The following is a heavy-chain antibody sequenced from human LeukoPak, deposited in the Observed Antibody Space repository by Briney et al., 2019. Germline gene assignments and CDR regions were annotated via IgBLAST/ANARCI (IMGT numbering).Heavy chain of an antibody. V-gene: IGHV3-48*02. D-gene: IGHD3-22*01. CDR1: GFTFSRYS. Sequence: GGSLRLSCAASGFTFSRYSMNWVRQAPGRGLEWVSYISSSSSTIYYADSVKGRFTISRDNAKNSLYLQMNSLRDEDTAVYYCAGTYYYDSSGYYSDYWGQGTLVTVSS. CDR3: AGTYYYDSSGYYSDY. J-gene: IGHJ4*02. CDR2: ISSSSSTI.